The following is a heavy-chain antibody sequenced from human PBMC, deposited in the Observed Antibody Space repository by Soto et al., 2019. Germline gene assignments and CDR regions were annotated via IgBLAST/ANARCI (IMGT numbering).Heavy chain of an antibody. V-gene: IGHV4-31*03. Sequence: QVQLQESGPGLVKPSQTLSLTCTVSGGSISSGGYYWSWIRQHPGKGLEWIGYIYYSGSTYYNPSLKRRVTISVDTSKNQFSLKLSSVTAADTAVYYCARVARELRYFDWLLPYYFDYWGQGTLVTVSS. CDR1: GGSISSGGYY. J-gene: IGHJ4*02. CDR3: ARVARELRYFDWLLPYYFDY. D-gene: IGHD3-9*01. CDR2: IYYSGST.